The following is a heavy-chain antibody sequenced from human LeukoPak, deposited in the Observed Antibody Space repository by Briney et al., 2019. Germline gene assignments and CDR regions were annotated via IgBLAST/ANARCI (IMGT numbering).Heavy chain of an antibody. CDR3: ARRPLSGDYYFDY. Sequence: SETLSLTCAVSGYSISRGNYWAWIRPPPGRGLGWIGSIYHSGSTYYNPSLKSRVTISVDTSKNQFSLKLSSVTAADTAVYYCARRPLSGDYYFDYWGQGTLVTVSS. V-gene: IGHV4-38-2*01. D-gene: IGHD3-10*01. CDR2: IYHSGST. CDR1: GYSISRGNY. J-gene: IGHJ4*02.